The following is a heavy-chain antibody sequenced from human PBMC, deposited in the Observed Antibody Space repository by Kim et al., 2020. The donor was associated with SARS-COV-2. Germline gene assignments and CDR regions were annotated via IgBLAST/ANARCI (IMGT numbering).Heavy chain of an antibody. CDR1: GYTFTYSY. V-gene: IGHV3-53*01. Sequence: GGSLRLSCAASGYTFTYSYMGWVRQAPGKGLEWVSFIYSGGNTIYADSVKGGLIISRDHSNNTLYLQMNSLRAEDTAVYYCSTVVFYYDAGYFKNWGQGTLVIVSS. CDR3: STVVFYYDAGYFKN. D-gene: IGHD3-22*01. J-gene: IGHJ1*01. CDR2: IYSGGNT.